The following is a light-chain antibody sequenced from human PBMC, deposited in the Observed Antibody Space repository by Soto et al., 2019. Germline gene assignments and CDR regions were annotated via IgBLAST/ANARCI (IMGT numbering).Light chain of an antibody. V-gene: IGKV1-39*01. Sequence: DIQMTQSPSSLSASVGDRVTITCRARQGISSYLNWYQQKPGKAPKLLIYAASSLERGVPSRFRGSGSGTDFALTISRLQPEDFATYYCQQNYSAPLTFGGGTKVEIK. J-gene: IGKJ4*01. CDR1: QGISSY. CDR2: AAS. CDR3: QQNYSAPLT.